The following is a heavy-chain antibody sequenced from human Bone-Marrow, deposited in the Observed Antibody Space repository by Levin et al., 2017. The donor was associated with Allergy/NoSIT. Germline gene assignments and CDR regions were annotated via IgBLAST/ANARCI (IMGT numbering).Heavy chain of an antibody. CDR2: ISYDGSNK. D-gene: IGHD6-13*01. Sequence: QPGESLKISCAASGFTFSSYAMHWVRQAPGKGLEWVALISYDGSNKYYADSVRGRFTISRDSSKNTLYLQMNSLRLDDTAVYYCARARYTSSWYLSFGPDNWGQGTLVTVSS. CDR3: ARARYTSSWYLSFGPDN. CDR1: GFTFSSYA. J-gene: IGHJ4*02. V-gene: IGHV3-30-3*01.